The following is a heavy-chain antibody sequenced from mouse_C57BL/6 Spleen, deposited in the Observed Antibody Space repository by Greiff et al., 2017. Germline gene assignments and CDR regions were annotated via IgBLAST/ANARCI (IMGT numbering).Heavy chain of an antibody. CDR2: IYPRSGNT. CDR1: GYTFTSYG. Sequence: VQLQPSGAELARPGASVKLSCKASGYTFTSYGISWVKQRTGPGLEWIGEIYPRSGNTYYNEKFKGKATLTADKSSSTAYMALRSLTSEDSAVYFCESFEVYYAMDYWGQGTSVTVSS. CDR3: ESFEVYYAMDY. J-gene: IGHJ4*01. V-gene: IGHV1-81*01.